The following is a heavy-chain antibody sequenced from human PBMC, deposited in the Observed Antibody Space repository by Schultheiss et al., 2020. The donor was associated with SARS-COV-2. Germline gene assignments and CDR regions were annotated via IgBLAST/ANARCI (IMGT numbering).Heavy chain of an antibody. Sequence: GGSLRLSCAASGFTFSSYAMSWVRQAPGKGLEWVAVIWYDGSNKYYADSVKGRFTISRDNSKNTLYLQMNSLRAEDTAVYYCARPQEFVGERKNYDFWSGYYAFDYWGQGTLVTVSS. V-gene: IGHV3-33*08. CDR1: GFTFSSYA. CDR3: ARPQEFVGERKNYDFWSGYYAFDY. J-gene: IGHJ4*02. CDR2: IWYDGSNK. D-gene: IGHD3-3*01.